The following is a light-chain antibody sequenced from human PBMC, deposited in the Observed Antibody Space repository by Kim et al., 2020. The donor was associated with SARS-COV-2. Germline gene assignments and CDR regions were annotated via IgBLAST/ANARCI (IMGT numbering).Light chain of an antibody. CDR1: PGPLTRGHF. J-gene: IGLJ2*01. CDR3: LLSYGDTRKI. CDR2: NTD. V-gene: IGLV7-46*01. Sequence: GGTVTLTCGSNPGPLTRGHFPYWFQQKPGQAPRALIYNTDYRYSWTPARFSGSLLGGKAALTLSDAQAEDEADNYCLLSYGDTRKIFGGGTQLTVL.